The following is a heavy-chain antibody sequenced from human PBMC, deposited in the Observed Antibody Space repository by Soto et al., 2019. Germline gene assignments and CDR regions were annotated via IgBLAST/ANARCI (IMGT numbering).Heavy chain of an antibody. Sequence: GGSLRLSCTASGITFSSYSMNWVRQAPGKGLEWLSYISSSKTTYADSVKGRFTISRDNAKNSVYLQMNSLRDEDTAVYYRARDPFDCGDDCSSNYWGQGTRVTVFS. D-gene: IGHD2-21*02. CDR3: ARDPFDCGDDCSSNY. CDR1: GITFSSYS. V-gene: IGHV3-48*02. J-gene: IGHJ4*02. CDR2: ISSSKTT.